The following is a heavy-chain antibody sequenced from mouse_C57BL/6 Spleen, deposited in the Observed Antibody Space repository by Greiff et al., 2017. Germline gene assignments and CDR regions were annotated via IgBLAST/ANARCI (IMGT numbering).Heavy chain of an antibody. V-gene: IGHV1-52*01. J-gene: IGHJ1*03. CDR3: ALITTVVPNWYFDV. Sequence: QVQLQQSGAELVRPGSSVKLSCKASGYTFTSYWMHWVKQRPIQGLEWIGNIDPSDSETHYNQKFKDKATLTVDKSSSTAYMQLSSLTSEYSAVYYCALITTVVPNWYFDVWGTGTTVTVSS. D-gene: IGHD1-1*01. CDR1: GYTFTSYW. CDR2: IDPSDSET.